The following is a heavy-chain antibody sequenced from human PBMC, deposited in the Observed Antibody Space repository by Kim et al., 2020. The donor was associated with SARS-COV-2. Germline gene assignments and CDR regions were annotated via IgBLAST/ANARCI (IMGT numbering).Heavy chain of an antibody. D-gene: IGHD5-18*01. V-gene: IGHV1-69*13. CDR3: ARDQDRGYSYGPLPTHPQEYGMDV. CDR2: IIPIFGTA. Sequence: SVKVSCKASGGTFSSYAISWVRQAPGQGLEWMGGIIPIFGTANYAQKFQGRVTITADESTSTAYMELSSLRSEDTAVYYCARDQDRGYSYGPLPTHPQEYGMDVWGQGTTVTVSS. J-gene: IGHJ6*02. CDR1: GGTFSSYA.